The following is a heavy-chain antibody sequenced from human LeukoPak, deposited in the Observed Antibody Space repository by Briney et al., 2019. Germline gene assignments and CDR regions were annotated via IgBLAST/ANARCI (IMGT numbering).Heavy chain of an antibody. CDR2: ISAYNGNT. Sequence: ASVKVSCKASGYTFTSYGISWVRQAPGQGLEWMGWISAYNGNTNHAQKLQGRVTMTTDTSTSTAYMELRSLRSDDTAVYYCARRADYILTGYYPFDPWGQGTLVTVSS. CDR1: GYTFTSYG. V-gene: IGHV1-18*04. D-gene: IGHD3-9*01. CDR3: ARRADYILTGYYPFDP. J-gene: IGHJ5*02.